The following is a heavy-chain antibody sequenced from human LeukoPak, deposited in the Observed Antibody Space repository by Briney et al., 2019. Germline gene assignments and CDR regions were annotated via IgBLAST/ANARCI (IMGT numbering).Heavy chain of an antibody. Sequence: GGSLRLSCAASGFTVSTAGFTFNNAWMSWVRQAPGKGLEWVGRIKSKSDGGTTVYGAPVKGRFTFSRDDSKNTVYLQMNSLKSEDTAVYYCTTDLLDYWGQGTLVTVSS. V-gene: IGHV3-15*01. CDR3: TTDLLDY. CDR2: IKSKSDGGTT. CDR1: GFTVSTAGFTFNNAW. J-gene: IGHJ4*02.